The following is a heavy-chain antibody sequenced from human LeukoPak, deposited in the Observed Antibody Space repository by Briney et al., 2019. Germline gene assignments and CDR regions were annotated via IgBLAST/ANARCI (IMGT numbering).Heavy chain of an antibody. CDR1: GFTFIDTY. V-gene: IGHV3-11*01. D-gene: IGHD3-3*01. CDR2: ISPSGGDI. Sequence: PGGSLRLSCVVSGFTFIDTYMTWIRQAPGKGLESLSYISPSGGDISYADSVKGRFTISRDNAENSLYLQMNSLRVEDTAVYYCAKNRRIFGRTLQRHYMDVWGKGTTVAVSS. CDR3: AKNRRIFGRTLQRHYMDV. J-gene: IGHJ6*03.